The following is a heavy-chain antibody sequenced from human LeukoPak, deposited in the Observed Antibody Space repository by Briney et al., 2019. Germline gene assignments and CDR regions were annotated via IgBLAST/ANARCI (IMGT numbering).Heavy chain of an antibody. V-gene: IGHV4-59*01. CDR2: IYYSEST. Sequence: PSETLSLTCTVSGGSISSYYWSWIRQPPGKGLEWIGYIYYSESTNYNPSLKSRVTISVDTSKNQFSLKLSSVTAADTAVYYCASSVVSSGYYADYWGQGTLVTVSS. CDR3: ASSVVSSGYYADY. D-gene: IGHD3-22*01. J-gene: IGHJ4*02. CDR1: GGSISSYY.